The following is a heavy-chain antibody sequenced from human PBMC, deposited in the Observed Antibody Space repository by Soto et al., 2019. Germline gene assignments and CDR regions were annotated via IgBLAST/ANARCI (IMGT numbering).Heavy chain of an antibody. D-gene: IGHD3-3*01. V-gene: IGHV3-33*01. CDR1: GFTFSSYG. Sequence: QVQLVESGGGVVQPGRSLRLSCAASGFTFSSYGMHWVRQAPGKGLEWVAVIWYDGSNKYYADSVKGRFTISRDNSKNTRYLQMNSLRAEDTAVYYCARERKSGYFDYWGQGTLVTVSS. J-gene: IGHJ4*02. CDR3: ARERKSGYFDY. CDR2: IWYDGSNK.